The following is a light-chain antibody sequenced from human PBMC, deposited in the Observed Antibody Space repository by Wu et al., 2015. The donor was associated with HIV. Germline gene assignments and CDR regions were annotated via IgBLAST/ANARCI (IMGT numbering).Light chain of an antibody. CDR2: GAS. CDR1: QSVSSN. V-gene: IGKV3-15*01. J-gene: IGKJ1*01. CDR3: QQFHSYSRT. Sequence: GERATLSXRASQSVSSNLAWYQQTPGQAPRLLIYGASTRATGIPARFSGSGSGTEFTLTISSLQPDDFATYYCQQFHSYSRTFGQGTKVEIK.